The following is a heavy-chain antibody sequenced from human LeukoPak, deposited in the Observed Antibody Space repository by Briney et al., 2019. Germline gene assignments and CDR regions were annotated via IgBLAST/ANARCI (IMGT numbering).Heavy chain of an antibody. CDR1: GFTFNNYG. CDR3: AKGGDGYNYYFDY. J-gene: IGHJ4*02. D-gene: IGHD5-24*01. V-gene: IGHV3-23*01. CDR2: IGTSGANT. Sequence: GGSLRLSCAASGFTFNNYGMGWVRQTPGKGLEWVATIGTSGANTCHADSVKGRFTISRDNSKSTLYLQMNSLRAEDTAVYYCAKGGDGYNYYFDYWGQETLVTVSS.